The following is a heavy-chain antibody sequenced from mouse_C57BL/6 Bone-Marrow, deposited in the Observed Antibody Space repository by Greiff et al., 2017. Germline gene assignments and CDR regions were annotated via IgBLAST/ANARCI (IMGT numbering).Heavy chain of an antibody. CDR3: ARDYGSSYWYFDV. V-gene: IGHV1-85*01. CDR1: GYTFTSYA. D-gene: IGHD1-1*01. J-gene: IGHJ1*03. Sequence: QVQLQQSGPELVKPGASVKLSCKASGYTFTSYAINWVKQRPGQGLEWFGWIYPRDGSTKYNEKFKGKATLTVDTSSSTAYMELHSLTSEDSAVYFCARDYGSSYWYFDVWGTGTTVTVSS. CDR2: IYPRDGST.